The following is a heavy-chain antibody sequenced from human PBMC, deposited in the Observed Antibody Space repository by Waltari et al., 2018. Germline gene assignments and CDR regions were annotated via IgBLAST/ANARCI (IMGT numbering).Heavy chain of an antibody. J-gene: IGHJ2*01. CDR2: ISGSGGST. CDR3: AKDGSKVVTYWYFDL. CDR1: GFTFSSYA. D-gene: IGHD2-21*02. V-gene: IGHV3-23*01. Sequence: EVQLLESGGGLVQPGGSLRLSCAASGFTFSSYAMSWVRPAPGKGLEWVSAISGSGGSTYYADSVKGRFTISRDNSKNTLYLQMNSLRAEDTAVYYCAKDGSKVVTYWYFDLWGRGTLVTVSS.